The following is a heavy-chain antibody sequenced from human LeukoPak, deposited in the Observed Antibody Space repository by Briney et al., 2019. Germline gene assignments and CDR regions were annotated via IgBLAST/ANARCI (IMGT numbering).Heavy chain of an antibody. CDR2: IYYSGST. CDR3: ARRLPVYDSSGYALGFDY. J-gene: IGHJ4*02. CDR1: GGSISSYY. Sequence: SETLSLTCTVSGGSISSYYWSWIRQPPGKGLEWIGYIYYSGSTNYNPSLKSRVTISVDTSKNQFSLKLSSVTAADTAVYYCARRLPVYDSSGYALGFDYWGQETLVTVSS. V-gene: IGHV4-59*08. D-gene: IGHD3-22*01.